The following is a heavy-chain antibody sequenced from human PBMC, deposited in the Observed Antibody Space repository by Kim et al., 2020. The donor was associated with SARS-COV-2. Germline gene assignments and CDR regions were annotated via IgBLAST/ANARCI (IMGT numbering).Heavy chain of an antibody. J-gene: IGHJ4*02. CDR2: ISGSGGST. Sequence: GGSLRLSCAASGFTFSSYAMSWVRQAPGKGLEWVSAISGSGGSTYYADSVKGRFTISRDNSKNTLYLQMNSLRAEDTAVYYCAKGYYDYVWGSYRFPLFFDYWGQGTLVTVSS. V-gene: IGHV3-23*01. D-gene: IGHD3-16*02. CDR3: AKGYYDYVWGSYRFPLFFDY. CDR1: GFTFSSYA.